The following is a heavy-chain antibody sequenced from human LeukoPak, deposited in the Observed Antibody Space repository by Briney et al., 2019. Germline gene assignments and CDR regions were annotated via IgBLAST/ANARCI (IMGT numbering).Heavy chain of an antibody. J-gene: IGHJ3*02. CDR2: ISGSSGTM. Sequence: GGSLRLSCVVSGFTFGNYYMSWARQAPGKGLEWVSYISGSSGTMSHADSVKGRFTVSRDNAKKSLYLEMHSLRVEDTALYYCARDQGGGVFDIWGQGTMVTVSS. CDR1: GFTFGNYY. CDR3: ARDQGGGVFDI. D-gene: IGHD3-16*01. V-gene: IGHV3-48*01.